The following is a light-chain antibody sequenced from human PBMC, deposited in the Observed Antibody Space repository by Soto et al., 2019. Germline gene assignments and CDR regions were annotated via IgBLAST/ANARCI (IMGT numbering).Light chain of an antibody. CDR3: QQSFSYIRT. CDR1: QTISSY. J-gene: IGKJ4*01. Sequence: DIQMTQSPSSLSASVGDRVTISCRASQTISSYVNWYQQKPGKAPVLLISAASNLQGGVPPRFSGSGTGTNFTLTISSLEPDDFVTYFCQQSFSYIRTFGPGTKVEI. V-gene: IGKV1-39*01. CDR2: AAS.